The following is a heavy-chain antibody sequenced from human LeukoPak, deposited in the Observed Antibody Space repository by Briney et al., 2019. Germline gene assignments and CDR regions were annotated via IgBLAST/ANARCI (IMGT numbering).Heavy chain of an antibody. CDR3: AREGMAAAGTGDY. V-gene: IGHV4-59*12. CDR1: GGSISSYY. D-gene: IGHD6-13*01. CDR2: IYYSGST. Sequence: SETLSLTCTVSGGSISSYYWSWIRQPPGKGLEWIGYIYYSGSTNYNPSLKSRVTISVDTSKNQFSLKLSSVTAADTAVYHCAREGMAAAGTGDYWGQGTLVTVSS. J-gene: IGHJ4*02.